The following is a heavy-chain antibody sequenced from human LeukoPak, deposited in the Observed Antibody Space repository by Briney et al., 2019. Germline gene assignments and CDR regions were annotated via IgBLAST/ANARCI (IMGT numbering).Heavy chain of an antibody. CDR2: IDPNSGNT. CDR3: ARVIVPNWFDP. D-gene: IGHD3-22*01. Sequence: ASVKVSCKASGYTFTSYEINWVRQATGQGLEWMGWIDPNSGNTGYAQKFQGRVTMTRNTSISTAYMELSSLRSEDTAVYYCARVIVPNWFDPRGQGTLVTVSS. V-gene: IGHV1-8*01. J-gene: IGHJ5*02. CDR1: GYTFTSYE.